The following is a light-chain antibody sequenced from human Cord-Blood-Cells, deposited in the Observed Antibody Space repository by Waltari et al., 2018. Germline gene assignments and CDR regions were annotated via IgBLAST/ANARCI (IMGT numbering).Light chain of an antibody. Sequence: QSVLTQPPSAPGTPGQRGTISCSGSSSNIGSNYVSWYQQLPGTAPKLLIYRNNQRPSGVPDRFSGSKSGTSASLAISGLRSEDEADYYCAAWDDSLSGRVFGGGTKLTVL. CDR3: AAWDDSLSGRV. CDR2: RNN. V-gene: IGLV1-47*01. CDR1: SSNIGSNY. J-gene: IGLJ3*02.